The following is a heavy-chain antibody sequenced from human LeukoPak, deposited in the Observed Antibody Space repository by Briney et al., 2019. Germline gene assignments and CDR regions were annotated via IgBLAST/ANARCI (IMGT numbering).Heavy chain of an antibody. Sequence: GDSLRLSCVASGCSFSNYGVNWVRQAPGEGLEWGSGVDTGGVKYSADSMKGRFSFSRDNAKNTVFLQMSSLKGDDTALYYCAAGRFGSGWDSWGQGTLVTVSS. CDR3: AAGRFGSGWDS. CDR1: GCSFSNYG. CDR2: VDTGGVK. V-gene: IGHV3-23*01. J-gene: IGHJ4*02. D-gene: IGHD6-19*01.